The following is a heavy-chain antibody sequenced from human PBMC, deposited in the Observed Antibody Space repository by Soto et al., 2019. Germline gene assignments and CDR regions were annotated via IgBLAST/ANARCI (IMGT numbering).Heavy chain of an antibody. CDR3: TRGGNYYFDY. CDR2: INGDGGTI. Sequence: GGSLRLSCAASGFTFSTSWIHWVRQAPGKGLVWVSRINGDGGTINYADSVKGRFTISRDNAKNTMYLQMNSLSADDTAVYYCTRGGNYYFDYWGQGTLVTVSS. J-gene: IGHJ4*02. CDR1: GFTFSTSW. V-gene: IGHV3-74*01. D-gene: IGHD1-7*01.